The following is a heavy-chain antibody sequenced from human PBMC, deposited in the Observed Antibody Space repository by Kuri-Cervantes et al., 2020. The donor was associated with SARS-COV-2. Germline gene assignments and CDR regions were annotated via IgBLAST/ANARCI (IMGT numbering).Heavy chain of an antibody. CDR3: AKDEEMATIFGAFDM. V-gene: IGHV3-9*01. CDR1: GFTFDDYA. J-gene: IGHJ3*02. Sequence: SLKISCAASGFTFDDYAMHWVRQAPGKGLEWVSGISWNSGSIGYADSVKGRFTISRDDSKNTVYLQMNSLTAEDTAVYYCAKDEEMATIFGAFDMWGQGTMVTVSS. D-gene: IGHD5-24*01. CDR2: ISWNSGSI.